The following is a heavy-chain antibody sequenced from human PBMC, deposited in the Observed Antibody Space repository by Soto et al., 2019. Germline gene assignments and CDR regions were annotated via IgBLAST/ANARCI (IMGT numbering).Heavy chain of an antibody. CDR2: IYSGGST. D-gene: IGHD3-3*01. CDR3: ARGLGHYDFWSGYPYYYYYGMDV. J-gene: IGHJ6*02. V-gene: IGHV3-53*01. CDR1: GFTVSSNY. Sequence: GSLRLSCAASGFTVSSNYMSWVRQAPGKGLEWVSVIYSGGSTYYADSVKGRFTISRDNSKNTLYLQMNSLRAEDTAVYYCARGLGHYDFWSGYPYYYYYGMDVWGQGTTVTVSS.